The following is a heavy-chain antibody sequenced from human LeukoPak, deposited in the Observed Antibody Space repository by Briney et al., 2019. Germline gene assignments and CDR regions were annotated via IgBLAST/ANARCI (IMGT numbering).Heavy chain of an antibody. CDR2: ISAYNGNT. Sequence: ASVKVSCKASGYTFTSYGISWVRQAPGQGLEWMGWISAYNGNTNYAQKLQGRVTMTTDTSTSTAYMELRSLRSDDTAVYYCASGMVRGVTQYYYMDVWGKGTTVTVSS. D-gene: IGHD3-10*01. CDR1: GYTFTSYG. V-gene: IGHV1-18*01. CDR3: ASGMVRGVTQYYYMDV. J-gene: IGHJ6*03.